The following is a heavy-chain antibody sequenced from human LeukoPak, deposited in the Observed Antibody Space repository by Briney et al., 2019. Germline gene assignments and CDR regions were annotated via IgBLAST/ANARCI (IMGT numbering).Heavy chain of an antibody. J-gene: IGHJ6*03. CDR1: GFTFSSYW. Sequence: GGSLRLSCAASGFTFSSYWMSWVRQAPGKGLEWVANIKQDGSEKYYVDSVKGRFTITRDNAKNSLYLQMNSLRAEDTAVYYSAREEWIPYYYYYYMDVWGKGATVTVSS. D-gene: IGHD5-18*01. CDR2: IKQDGSEK. CDR3: AREEWIPYYYYYYMDV. V-gene: IGHV3-7*01.